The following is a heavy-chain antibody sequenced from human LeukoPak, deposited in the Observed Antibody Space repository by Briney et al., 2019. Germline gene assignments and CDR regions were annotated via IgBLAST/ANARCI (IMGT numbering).Heavy chain of an antibody. CDR2: ISYDGSNK. V-gene: IGHV3-30*18. CDR1: GFTFSSYG. J-gene: IGHJ6*03. Sequence: GGSLRLSCEASGFTFSSYGMHWVRQAPGNGLEWVAVISYDGSNKYYADSVKGRFTISRDNSKNTLYLQMNSLRAEDTAVYYCAKGKAAFRYKDVWGKGTTVTVSS. CDR3: AKGKAAFRYKDV. D-gene: IGHD2/OR15-2a*01.